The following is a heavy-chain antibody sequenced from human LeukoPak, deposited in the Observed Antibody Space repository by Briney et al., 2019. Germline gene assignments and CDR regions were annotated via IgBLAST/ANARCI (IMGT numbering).Heavy chain of an antibody. J-gene: IGHJ5*02. CDR1: GGSFSGYY. Sequence: NSSETLSLTCAVYGGSFSGYYWSWIRQPPGKGLEWIGEINHSGSTNYNPSLKSRVTISVDTSKNQFSLKLSSVTAADTAVYYCARGSRRWFDPWGQGTLVTVSS. V-gene: IGHV4-34*01. CDR2: INHSGST. CDR3: ARGSRRWFDP.